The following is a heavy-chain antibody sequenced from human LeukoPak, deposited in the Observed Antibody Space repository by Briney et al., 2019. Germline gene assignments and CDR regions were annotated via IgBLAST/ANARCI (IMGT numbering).Heavy chain of an antibody. CDR2: IYTSGST. Sequence: SETLSLTCTVSGGSISSGSYYWSWIRQPAGKGLEWIGRIYTSGSTNYNPSLKSRVTISVDTSKNQFSLKLSSVTAADTAVYYCARGPDYGGKAPFDIWGQGTMVTVSS. D-gene: IGHD4-23*01. CDR3: ARGPDYGGKAPFDI. CDR1: GGSISSGSYY. V-gene: IGHV4-61*02. J-gene: IGHJ3*02.